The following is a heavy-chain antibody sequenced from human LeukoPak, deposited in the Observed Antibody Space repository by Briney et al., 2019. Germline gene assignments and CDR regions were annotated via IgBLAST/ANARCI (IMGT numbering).Heavy chain of an antibody. CDR3: ARVTHFGGGYYPYFDY. CDR2: IYYGGST. J-gene: IGHJ4*02. D-gene: IGHD3-3*02. Sequence: SETLSLTCTVSGASISSGGYFWTWIRQHPGKGLEYIGYIYYGGSTNYKPSLESRVTISVDTSKNQFSLKLSSVTAADTAVYYCARVTHFGGGYYPYFDYWGQGTLVTVSS. CDR1: GASISSGGYF. V-gene: IGHV4-31*03.